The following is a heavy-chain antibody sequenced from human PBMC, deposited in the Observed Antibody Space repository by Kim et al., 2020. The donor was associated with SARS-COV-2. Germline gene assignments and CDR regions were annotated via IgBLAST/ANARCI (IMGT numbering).Heavy chain of an antibody. CDR1: GGTFSTYA. CDR2: IHPILRRT. V-gene: IGHV1-69*10. CDR3: ARDNFGLGSFLEGDEY. D-gene: IGHD3-10*01. J-gene: IGHJ4*02. Sequence: SVKVSCKASGGTFSTYAINWVRQAPGQGLEWIGGIHPILRRTNYAQGFQSRLTLTADASTDTVYMDLTGLRSDDTAVYYCARDNFGLGSFLEGDEYWGQGTQVTVSS.